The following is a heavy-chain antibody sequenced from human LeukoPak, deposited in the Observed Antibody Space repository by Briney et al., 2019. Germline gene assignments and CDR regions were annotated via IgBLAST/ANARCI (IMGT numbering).Heavy chain of an antibody. D-gene: IGHD2-2*01. CDR2: IYYSGST. CDR1: GGSISSGGYY. CDR3: ARDCCSSTSCYLDY. J-gene: IGHJ4*02. Sequence: SQTLSLTCTVSGGSISSGGYYWSWIRQHPGKGPEWIGYIYYSGSTYYNPSLKSRVTISVDTSKNQFSLKLSSVSAADTAVYYCARDCCSSTSCYLDYWGQGTLVTVSS. V-gene: IGHV4-31*03.